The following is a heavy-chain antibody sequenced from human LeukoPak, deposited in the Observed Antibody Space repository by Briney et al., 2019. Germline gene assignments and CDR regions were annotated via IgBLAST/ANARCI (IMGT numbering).Heavy chain of an antibody. V-gene: IGHV3-49*04. Sequence: GGSLRLSCTASGFTFGDYAMTWVRQAPGKGLEWVGFIRSKIYGGTPEYAASVKGRLTISRDDSQGIAYLQMNSLITEDTAVYYCSRDQTPYYWGQGTLVTVSS. J-gene: IGHJ4*02. CDR3: SRDQTPYY. CDR2: IRSKIYGGTP. CDR1: GFTFGDYA.